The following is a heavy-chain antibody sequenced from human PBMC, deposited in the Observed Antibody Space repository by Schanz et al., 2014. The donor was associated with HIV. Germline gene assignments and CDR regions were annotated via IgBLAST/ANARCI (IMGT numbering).Heavy chain of an antibody. CDR2: ISAYKGNT. V-gene: IGHV1-18*01. D-gene: IGHD6-6*01. Sequence: QVQLVQSGAEVKKPGASVMVSCKASGYTFTSYDINWVRQAPGQGLEWMGWISAYKGNTNYAQKLQGRVTMTTDTSTSTAYMELRSLRSEDTAVYYCARGLGDSSSSEPFDIWGQGTKVTVSS. CDR3: ARGLGDSSSSEPFDI. J-gene: IGHJ3*02. CDR1: GYTFTSYD.